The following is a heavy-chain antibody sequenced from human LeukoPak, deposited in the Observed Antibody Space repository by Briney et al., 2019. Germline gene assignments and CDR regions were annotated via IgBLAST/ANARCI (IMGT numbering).Heavy chain of an antibody. CDR3: ASRYYYGSGSYPPFDY. V-gene: IGHV1-46*01. CDR1: GYSFSTHW. J-gene: IGHJ4*02. Sequence: ASVKVSCKASGYSFSTHWMHWVRQAPGQGLEWMGIINPSGGFTSYAQKLQGRVTMTRDTSISTAYMELSRLRSDDTAVYYCASRYYYGSGSYPPFDYWGQGTLVTVSS. CDR2: INPSGGFT. D-gene: IGHD3-10*01.